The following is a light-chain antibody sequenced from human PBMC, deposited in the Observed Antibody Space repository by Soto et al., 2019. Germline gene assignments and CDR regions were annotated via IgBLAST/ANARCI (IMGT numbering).Light chain of an antibody. J-gene: IGKJ3*01. CDR3: QQSYNTPLFT. CDR2: AAS. V-gene: IGKV1-39*01. Sequence: DIQMTQSPSSLSASVGDRVTMTCRASQSISSYLNWYQQKPGKAPKLLIYAASSLQSGVPSRFSGSGSGTDFTLTISSLQPEDFATYYCQQSYNTPLFTFGPGTKLDIK. CDR1: QSISSY.